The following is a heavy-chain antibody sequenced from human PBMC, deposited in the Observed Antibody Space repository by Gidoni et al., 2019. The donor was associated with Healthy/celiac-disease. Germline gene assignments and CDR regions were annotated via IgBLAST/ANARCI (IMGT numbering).Heavy chain of an antibody. CDR1: RYSLTELS. Sequence: QVQLVQSGTEVKMPGASVKVSCKVSRYSLTELSMQWVRQAPGKGLEWMGGFDREDGETIYAQIFQGRVTMTEDTSTDTAYMELSSVRSEDTAVYYCAAGGATDFDYWGQGTLVTVSS. D-gene: IGHD3-10*01. V-gene: IGHV1-24*01. CDR2: FDREDGET. CDR3: AAGGATDFDY. J-gene: IGHJ4*02.